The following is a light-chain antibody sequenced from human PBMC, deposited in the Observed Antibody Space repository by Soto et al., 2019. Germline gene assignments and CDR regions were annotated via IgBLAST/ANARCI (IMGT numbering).Light chain of an antibody. J-gene: IGKJ1*01. CDR3: QQRSNWPTWT. CDR1: HIVSSSS. Sequence: EIVLTQAPGTLSLSPGERSTLSGVCVHIVSSSSLAWYQQKPGQAPRLLIYDTSTRAAGIPARFSGSGSGTDFTLTISSLQSEDFAVYYCQQRSNWPTWTFGQGTKVDIK. V-gene: IGKV3D-20*02. CDR2: DTS.